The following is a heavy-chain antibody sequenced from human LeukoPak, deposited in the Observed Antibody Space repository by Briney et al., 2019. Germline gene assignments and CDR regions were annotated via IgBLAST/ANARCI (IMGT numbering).Heavy chain of an antibody. V-gene: IGHV3-9*01. Sequence: PGGSLRLSCAASGFTFDDYAMHWVRQAPGKGLEWVSGISWNSGSIGYADSVKGRFTISRDNAKNSLYLQMNSLRAEDTASYYCAKARGYSYGAFDYWGQGTLVTVSS. CDR1: GFTFDDYA. CDR2: ISWNSGSI. D-gene: IGHD5-18*01. J-gene: IGHJ4*02. CDR3: AKARGYSYGAFDY.